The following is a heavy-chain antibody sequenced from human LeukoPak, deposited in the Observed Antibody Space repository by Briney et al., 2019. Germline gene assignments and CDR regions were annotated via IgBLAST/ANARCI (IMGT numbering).Heavy chain of an antibody. CDR2: IIPIFGTA. J-gene: IGHJ4*02. Sequence: SVKVSCKASGYTFTSYGISWVRQAPGQGLEWMGGIIPIFGTANYAQKFQGRVTITADESTSTAYMELSSLRSEDTAVYYCARRDKYYFDYWGQGTLVTVSS. V-gene: IGHV1-69*13. D-gene: IGHD2-15*01. CDR1: GYTFTSYG. CDR3: ARRDKYYFDY.